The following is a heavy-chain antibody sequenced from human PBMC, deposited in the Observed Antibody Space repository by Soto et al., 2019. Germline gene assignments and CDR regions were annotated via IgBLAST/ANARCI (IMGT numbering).Heavy chain of an antibody. CDR2: VFYTGFT. D-gene: IGHD1-20*01. CDR3: ATSQKGYNWNYFDH. J-gene: IGHJ4*02. Sequence: TLSLTCAVSGGSISGSYYYWAWLRQSPGKGPEWIGSVFYTGFTSYNPSLESRVSVSVDTSKSQFSPKLSAVTAADTAVYYCATSQKGYNWNYFDHWGQGALVTVSS. V-gene: IGHV4-39*01. CDR1: GGSISGSYYY.